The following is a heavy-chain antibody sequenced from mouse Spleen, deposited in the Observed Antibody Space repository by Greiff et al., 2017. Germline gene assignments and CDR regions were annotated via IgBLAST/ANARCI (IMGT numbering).Heavy chain of an antibody. Sequence: VQLQQSGPELVKPGASVKISCKASGYSFTGYYMNWVKQSPEKSLEWIGEINPSTGGTTYNQKFKAKATLTVDKSSSTAYMQLKSLTSEDSAVYYCARRQGYAMDYWGQGTSVTVSS. D-gene: IGHD6-1*01. CDR2: INPSTGGT. J-gene: IGHJ4*01. CDR3: ARRQGYAMDY. V-gene: IGHV1-42*01. CDR1: GYSFTGYY.